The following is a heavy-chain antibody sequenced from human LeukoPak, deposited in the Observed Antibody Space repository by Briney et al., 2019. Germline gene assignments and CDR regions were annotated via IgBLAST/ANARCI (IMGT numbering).Heavy chain of an antibody. CDR3: ARGRGNDN. D-gene: IGHD3-10*01. J-gene: IGHJ4*02. CDR1: GGSFSGCY. V-gene: IGHV4-34*01. CDR2: INHSGST. Sequence: SETLSLTCAVYGGSFSGCYWSWIRQPPGKGLEWIGEINHSGSTNYNPSLKSRVTISVDTSKNQFSLKMSSVTAADTGVYYCARGRGNDNWGQGTLVTVSS.